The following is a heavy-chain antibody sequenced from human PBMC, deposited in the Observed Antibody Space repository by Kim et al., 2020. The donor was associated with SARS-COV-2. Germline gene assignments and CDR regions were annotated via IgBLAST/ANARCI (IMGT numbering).Heavy chain of an antibody. CDR3: ARGPSGSYSYYYYYYGMDV. CDR2: INHSGST. J-gene: IGHJ6*02. D-gene: IGHD1-26*01. Sequence: SETLSLTCAVYGGSFSGYYWSWIRQPPGKGLEWIGEINHSGSTNYNPSLKSRVTISVDTSKNQFSLKLSSVTAADTAVYYCARGPSGSYSYYYYYYGMDVRGQGTTVTVSS. V-gene: IGHV4-34*01. CDR1: GGSFSGYY.